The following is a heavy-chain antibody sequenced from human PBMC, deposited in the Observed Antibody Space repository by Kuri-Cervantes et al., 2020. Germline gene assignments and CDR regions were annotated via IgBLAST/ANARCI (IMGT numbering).Heavy chain of an antibody. CDR2: IKSNTDGGTT. J-gene: IGHJ6*03. CDR1: GFTFNNAW. D-gene: IGHD2-21*01. Sequence: LSLTCAASGFTFNNAWMSWVRQAPGKGLEWVGRIKSNTDGGTTDYAAPVKGRFTISRDNAKNSLYLQMNNLRTEDTALYYCARCGGYGVNYYYMDVWGKGTTVTVSS. CDR3: ARCGGYGVNYYYMDV. V-gene: IGHV3-15*05.